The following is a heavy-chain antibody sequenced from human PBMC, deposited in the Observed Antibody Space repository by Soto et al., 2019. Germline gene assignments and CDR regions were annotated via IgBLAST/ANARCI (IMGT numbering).Heavy chain of an antibody. Sequence: SSETLSLTCTVSGGSISSYYGSWIRQPPGKGLEWIGYIYYSGSTNYNPSLKSRVTISVDTSKNQFSLKLSSVTAADTAVYYCARGVTGTGWFDPWGQGTLVTVSS. CDR1: GGSISSYY. CDR3: ARGVTGTGWFDP. J-gene: IGHJ5*02. D-gene: IGHD1-20*01. CDR2: IYYSGST. V-gene: IGHV4-59*01.